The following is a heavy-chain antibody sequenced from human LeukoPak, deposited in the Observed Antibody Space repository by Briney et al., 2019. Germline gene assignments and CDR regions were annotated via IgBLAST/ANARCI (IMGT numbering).Heavy chain of an antibody. Sequence: GGSLRLSCAASGFTFSNALMSWVRQAPGKGLEWVCRIKSKTDGGTTDYAAPVKGRFTISRDDSQNTLYLQMNSLKTENTAVYYCTTGAPRAYSGSYSNCWGQGTLVTVSS. J-gene: IGHJ4*02. CDR2: IKSKTDGGTT. D-gene: IGHD1-26*01. V-gene: IGHV3-15*01. CDR3: TTGAPRAYSGSYSNC. CDR1: GFTFSNAL.